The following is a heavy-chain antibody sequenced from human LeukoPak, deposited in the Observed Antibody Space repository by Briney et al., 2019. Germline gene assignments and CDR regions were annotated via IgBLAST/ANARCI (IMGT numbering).Heavy chain of an antibody. J-gene: IGHJ4*02. Sequence: ASVKVSCKASGYTFTGYYMHWVRQAPGQGLEWMGIINPSGGSTSYAQKFQGRVTMTRDTSTSTVYMELSSLRSEDTAVYYCASVAATVTSYDYWGQGTLVTVSS. CDR1: GYTFTGYY. CDR3: ASVAATVTSYDY. D-gene: IGHD4-11*01. CDR2: INPSGGST. V-gene: IGHV1-46*01.